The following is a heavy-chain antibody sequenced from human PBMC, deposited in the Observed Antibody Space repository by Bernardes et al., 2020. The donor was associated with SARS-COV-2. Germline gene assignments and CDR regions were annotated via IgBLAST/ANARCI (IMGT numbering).Heavy chain of an antibody. Sequence: SETLSLTCTVSGGSISSYYWSWIRQPPEKGLEWIGYIYYSGSTNYNPSLKSRVTISVDTSKNQFSLKLTSVTAADTAVYYCATSHDNGDYRPWDAFDIWGQGTMVTVSS. CDR1: GGSISSYY. J-gene: IGHJ3*02. CDR3: ATSHDNGDYRPWDAFDI. D-gene: IGHD4-17*01. V-gene: IGHV4-59*01. CDR2: IYYSGST.